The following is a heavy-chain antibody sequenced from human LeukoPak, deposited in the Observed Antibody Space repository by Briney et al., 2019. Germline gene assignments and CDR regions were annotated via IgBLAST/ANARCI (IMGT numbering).Heavy chain of an antibody. J-gene: IGHJ4*02. V-gene: IGHV3-7*01. D-gene: IGHD5-24*01. Sequence: GESLRLSCAASGFTFKKYWMNWVRQVPGKGLECLANIKEDGSETYYADSVKGRFTISRDNPKNLLFLQINSLRVKDTAVYYCARETPRRGETRDGYRWGQGTLVTVSS. CDR3: ARETPRRGETRDGYR. CDR1: GFTFKKYW. CDR2: IKEDGSET.